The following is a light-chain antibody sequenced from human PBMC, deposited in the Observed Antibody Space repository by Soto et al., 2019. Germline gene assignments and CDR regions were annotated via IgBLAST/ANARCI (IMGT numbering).Light chain of an antibody. CDR3: QQYGRSGT. Sequence: IVLTQSPGTLSLSPGERATLCCRASQSVSNNYLAWYQQKPGQAPRLLIYGASNRATGIPDRFSGSGSGTDFTLTISRLEPEDFAVYYCQQYGRSGTFGQGTKVDI. CDR1: QSVSNNY. CDR2: GAS. J-gene: IGKJ1*01. V-gene: IGKV3-20*01.